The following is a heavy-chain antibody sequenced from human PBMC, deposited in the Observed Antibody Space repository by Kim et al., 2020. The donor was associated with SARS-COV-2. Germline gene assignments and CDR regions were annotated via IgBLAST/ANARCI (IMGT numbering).Heavy chain of an antibody. D-gene: IGHD6-13*01. CDR2: INHSGST. V-gene: IGHV4-34*01. CDR1: GGSFSGYY. CDR3: ARVSRIAAAGTGYYFDY. Sequence: SETLSLTCAVYGGSFSGYYWSWIRQPPGKGLEWIGEINHSGSTNYNPSLKSRVTISVDTSKNQFSLKLSSVTAADTAVYYCARVSRIAAAGTGYYFDYWGQGTLVTVSS. J-gene: IGHJ4*02.